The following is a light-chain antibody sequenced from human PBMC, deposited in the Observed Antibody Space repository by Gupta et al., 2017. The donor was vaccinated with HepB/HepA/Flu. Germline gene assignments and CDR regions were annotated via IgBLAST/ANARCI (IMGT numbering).Light chain of an antibody. CDR1: SGSVSTNYY. V-gene: IGLV8-61*01. J-gene: IGLJ3*02. CDR2: NTN. CDR3: ALYMGSGISV. Sequence: QTVVTQEPSFSVSPGGTVTLTCGLSSGSVSTNYYPSWYQQTPGQAPRTLIYNTNTRSSGVPGRFSGSILGNKAALTITGAQADDESDYYCALYMGSGISVFGGGTKVTVL.